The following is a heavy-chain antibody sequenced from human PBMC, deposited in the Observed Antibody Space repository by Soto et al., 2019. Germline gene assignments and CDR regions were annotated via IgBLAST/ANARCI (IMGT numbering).Heavy chain of an antibody. Sequence: PGGSLRLSCAASGFTFSSYAMSWVRQAPGKGLEWVSAISGSGGSTYYADSVKGRFTISRDNSKNTLYLQMNSPRAEDTAVYYCAKGGRMSTPYGLDVWGQGTTVTVSS. CDR1: GFTFSSYA. CDR3: AKGGRMSTPYGLDV. J-gene: IGHJ6*02. V-gene: IGHV3-23*01. CDR2: ISGSGGST. D-gene: IGHD3-16*01.